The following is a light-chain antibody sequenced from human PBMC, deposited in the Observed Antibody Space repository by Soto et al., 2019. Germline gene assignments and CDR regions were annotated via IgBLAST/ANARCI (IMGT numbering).Light chain of an antibody. J-gene: IGLJ2*01. Sequence: QSALTQPASVSGSPGQSFTISCTGTSSDVGGYNYVCWYQQHPGKAPKLMIYEVSNRPSGVSTRFSGSKSGSTASLTISGLQAEDEADYYCSSYTYSSTRGVVLGGGTKLTVL. CDR3: SSYTYSSTRGVV. CDR2: EVS. CDR1: SSDVGGYNY. V-gene: IGLV2-14*01.